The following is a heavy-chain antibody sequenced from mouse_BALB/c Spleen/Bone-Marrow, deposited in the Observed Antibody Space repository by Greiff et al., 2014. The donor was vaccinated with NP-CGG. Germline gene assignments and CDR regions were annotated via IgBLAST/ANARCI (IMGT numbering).Heavy chain of an antibody. CDR3: ARGGYGNYYFDY. CDR2: IHPNSGNT. CDR1: GYTFTSSW. V-gene: IGHV1S130*01. Sequence: GSVLVRPGASVKLSCKASGYTFTSSWMHWAKQRPGQGLEWIGEIHPNSGNTNYNEKFKGKATLTVDTSSSTAYVDLSSLTSEDSAVYYCARGGYGNYYFDYWGQGTTLTVSS. J-gene: IGHJ2*01. D-gene: IGHD2-1*01.